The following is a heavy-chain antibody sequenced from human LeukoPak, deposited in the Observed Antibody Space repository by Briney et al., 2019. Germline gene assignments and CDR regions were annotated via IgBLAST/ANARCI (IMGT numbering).Heavy chain of an antibody. CDR1: GGSISSSNYY. D-gene: IGHD2-15*01. CDR3: ARLPSRPATPHDAFDI. J-gene: IGHJ3*02. Sequence: SETLSLTCTVSGGSISSSNYYWAWIRQPPGKGLEWIGNIYYSGSTYYNPSLKSRVTISVDTSKNQFSLKVTSVTAADTAVYYCARLPSRPATPHDAFDIWGQGTMVTVSS. CDR2: IYYSGST. V-gene: IGHV4-39*07.